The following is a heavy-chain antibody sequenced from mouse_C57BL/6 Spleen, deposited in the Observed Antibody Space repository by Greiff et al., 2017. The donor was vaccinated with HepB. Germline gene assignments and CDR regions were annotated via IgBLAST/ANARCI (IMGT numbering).Heavy chain of an antibody. CDR3: VRLWVYAMDY. V-gene: IGHV10-1*01. Sequence: EVNVVESGGGLVQPKGSLKLSCAASGFSFNTYAMNWVRQAPGKGLEWVARIRSKSNNYATYYADSVKDRFTISRDDSESMLYLQMNNLKTEDTAMYYCVRLWVYAMDYWGQGTSVTVSS. CDR1: GFSFNTYA. D-gene: IGHD4-1*01. J-gene: IGHJ4*01. CDR2: IRSKSNNYAT.